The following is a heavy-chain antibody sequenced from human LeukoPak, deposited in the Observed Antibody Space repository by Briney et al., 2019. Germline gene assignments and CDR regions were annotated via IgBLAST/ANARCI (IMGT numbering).Heavy chain of an antibody. J-gene: IGHJ4*02. CDR1: GFTFSSSA. D-gene: IGHD2-2*01. Sequence: PGGSLRLSCAASGFTFSSSAMHWVRQAPGKALECVAFIQSDGSYKHYSDSVKGRFTISRDNSKNTLYLGMNSLRVVDTGVYYCATHCSGTTCHRDYWGQGTLVTVSS. CDR2: IQSDGSYK. CDR3: ATHCSGTTCHRDY. V-gene: IGHV3-30*02.